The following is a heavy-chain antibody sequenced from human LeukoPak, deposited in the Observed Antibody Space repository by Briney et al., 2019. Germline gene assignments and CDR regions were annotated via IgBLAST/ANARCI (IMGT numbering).Heavy chain of an antibody. J-gene: IGHJ4*02. CDR3: ARGHLFYYYDSSGYPRRPYYFGY. V-gene: IGHV4-34*01. Sequence: SETLSLTCAVYGGSFSGYYWSWIRQPPGKGLEWIGEINHSGSTNYNPSLTSRVTISVDTSKNQFSLKLSSVTAADTAVYYCARGHLFYYYDSSGYPRRPYYFGYWGQGTLVTVSS. CDR1: GGSFSGYY. D-gene: IGHD3-22*01. CDR2: INHSGST.